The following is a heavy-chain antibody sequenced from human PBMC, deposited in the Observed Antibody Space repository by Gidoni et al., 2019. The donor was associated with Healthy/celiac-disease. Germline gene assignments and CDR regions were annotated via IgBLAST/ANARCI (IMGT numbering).Heavy chain of an antibody. CDR3: ARGGKGAFDI. CDR1: GFTFSSSS. J-gene: IGHJ3*02. CDR2: ISSSSSYI. Sequence: EVQLVESGGGLVKPGGSLRLSCAASGFTFSSSSMNWVRQAPGKGLEWVSSISSSSSYIYYADSVKGRFTISRDNAKNSLYLQMNSLRAEDTAVYYCARGGKGAFDIWGQGTMVTVSS. V-gene: IGHV3-21*01.